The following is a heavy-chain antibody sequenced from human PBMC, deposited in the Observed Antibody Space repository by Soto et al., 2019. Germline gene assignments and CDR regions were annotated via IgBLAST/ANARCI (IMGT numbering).Heavy chain of an antibody. Sequence: VQLVESGGVVVQPGTSLRLSCVTSGFSFRGSGFHWGRQAPGKGLEWVAFISYDGSTKHFADSVRGRLTVSTDNFKNTVYLQMSSLTLEDTVLYYFAKVLAPAGLHVVDFWGQGTLDNVST. V-gene: IGHV3-30*18. D-gene: IGHD6-13*01. J-gene: IGHJ4*02. CDR1: GFSFRGSG. CDR2: ISYDGSTK. CDR3: AKVLAPAGLHVVDF.